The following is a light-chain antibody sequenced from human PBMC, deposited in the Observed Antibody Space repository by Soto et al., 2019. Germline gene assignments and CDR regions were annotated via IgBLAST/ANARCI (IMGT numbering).Light chain of an antibody. CDR3: QLSYSTLPT. Sequence: DIQMTQSPSSLSASVGDRVTITCRASQSISSYLNWYQQKPGKAPKLLIYAASSLQSGVPSRFSGSGSGTDFTLTISSLQPEDFATYYGQLSYSTLPTVGQGTRLEIK. V-gene: IGKV1-39*01. CDR2: AAS. J-gene: IGKJ5*01. CDR1: QSISSY.